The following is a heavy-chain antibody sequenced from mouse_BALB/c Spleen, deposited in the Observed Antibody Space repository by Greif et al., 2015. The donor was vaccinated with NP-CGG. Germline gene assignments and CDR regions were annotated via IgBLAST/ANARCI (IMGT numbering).Heavy chain of an antibody. CDR1: GYTFTSYW. D-gene: IGHD4-1*01. CDR2: IYPGSGNI. V-gene: IGHV1S22*01. CDR3: TKLGGGAY. J-gene: IGHJ3*01. Sequence: LQQSGSELVRPGASVKLSCKASGYTFTSYWMHWVKQRPGQGLEWIGNIYPGSGNINYDEKFKSKATLTVDTSSSTAYMQLSSLTSEDSAVYYCTKLGGGAYWGQGTLVTVSA.